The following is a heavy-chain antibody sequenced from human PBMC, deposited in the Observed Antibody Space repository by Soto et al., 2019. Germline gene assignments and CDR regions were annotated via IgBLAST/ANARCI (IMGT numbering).Heavy chain of an antibody. CDR3: ARARGYCSGGSCSGPDKGLDY. CDR1: GGSFSGYY. CDR2: INHSGST. J-gene: IGHJ4*02. D-gene: IGHD2-15*01. Sequence: QVQLQQWGAGLLKPSETLSLTCAVYGGSFSGYYWSWIRQPPGKELEWIGEINHSGSTNYNPSLKSRVTISVDTSKNQFSLKLSSVTAADTAVYYCARARGYCSGGSCSGPDKGLDYWGQGTLVTVSS. V-gene: IGHV4-34*01.